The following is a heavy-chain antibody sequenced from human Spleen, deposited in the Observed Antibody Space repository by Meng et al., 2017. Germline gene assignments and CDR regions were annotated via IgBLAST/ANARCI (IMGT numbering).Heavy chain of an antibody. J-gene: IGHJ4*02. Sequence: GESLKISCAASGFTFSSYAMSWVRQAPGKGLEWVSAISGSGGSTYYADSVKGRFTISRDKSKNTLYLQMNSLSAADTAVYSCAKGHSSGWYDYWGQGTLVTVSS. D-gene: IGHD6-19*01. CDR2: ISGSGGST. CDR1: GFTFSSYA. V-gene: IGHV3-23*01. CDR3: AKGHSSGWYDY.